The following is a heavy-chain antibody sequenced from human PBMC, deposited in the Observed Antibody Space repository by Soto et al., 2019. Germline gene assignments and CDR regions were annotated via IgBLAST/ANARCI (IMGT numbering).Heavy chain of an antibody. J-gene: IGHJ4*02. D-gene: IGHD6-13*01. CDR2: ISTSGSTI. V-gene: IGHV3-48*03. CDR3: ARELAAAGSFDY. Sequence: WGSLRLSCAASGFTFSRYEINFCGHSPGKWLEWISYISTSGSTIYYADSVKGRFTISRDNAKNSLYLQMNSLRAEDTAVYYCARELAAAGSFDYWGQGTLVTVSS. CDR1: GFTFSRYE.